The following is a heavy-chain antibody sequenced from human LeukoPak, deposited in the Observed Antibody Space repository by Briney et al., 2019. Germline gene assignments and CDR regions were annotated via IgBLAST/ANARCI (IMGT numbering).Heavy chain of an antibody. CDR1: GFTVSSYY. J-gene: IGHJ4*02. CDR2: IYTGGGR. V-gene: IGHV3-53*01. CDR3: ARDLLYYDSSGGDY. Sequence: GGSLRLSCAASGFTVSSYYMNWVRQAPGKELEWVSVIYTGGGRYYADSVRGRFTISRDTSKNMVFLQMNSLRAEDTAVYYCARDLLYYDSSGGDYWGQGTLVTVSS. D-gene: IGHD3-22*01.